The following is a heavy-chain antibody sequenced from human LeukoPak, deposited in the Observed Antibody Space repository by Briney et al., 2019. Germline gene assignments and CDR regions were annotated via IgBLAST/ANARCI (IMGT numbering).Heavy chain of an antibody. CDR1: GGSISSGGYY. Sequence: SETLSLTCTVSGGSISSGGYYWSWIRQHPGKGLEWIGYIYYSGSTYYNPSLKSRVTISVDTSKNQFSLKLSSVTAADTAVYYCARAPRITILGVVIIRFDPWGQGTLVTVSS. D-gene: IGHD3-3*01. V-gene: IGHV4-31*03. CDR2: IYYSGST. J-gene: IGHJ5*02. CDR3: ARAPRITILGVVIIRFDP.